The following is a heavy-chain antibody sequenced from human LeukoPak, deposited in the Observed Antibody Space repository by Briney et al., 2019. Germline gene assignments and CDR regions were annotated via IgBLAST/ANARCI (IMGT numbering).Heavy chain of an antibody. D-gene: IGHD3-10*01. CDR2: IDWDDDK. J-gene: IGHJ4*02. Sequence: SGPALVKPTQTLTLTCTFSGFSLSTALMRINWIRQPPGKALEWLVRIDWDDDKFYSTSLKTRLTVSKDTSKNQVILTMTNMDPVDTATYYCARILDYFGSGSYFDYWGQGTLVTVSS. CDR1: GFSLSTALMR. CDR3: ARILDYFGSGSYFDY. V-gene: IGHV2-70*04.